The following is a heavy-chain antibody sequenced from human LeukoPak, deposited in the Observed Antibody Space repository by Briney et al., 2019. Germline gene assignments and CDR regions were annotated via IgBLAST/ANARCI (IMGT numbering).Heavy chain of an antibody. Sequence: SETLSLTCTVSGGSISSYYWSWIRQPPGKGLEWIGYVYYSGSTNYNPSLKSRVTISVDTSKNQFSLKLSSVTAADTAVYYCARVLGNYYGSGSYPNWFDPWGQGTLVTVSS. CDR1: GGSISSYY. CDR3: ARVLGNYYGSGSYPNWFDP. J-gene: IGHJ5*02. V-gene: IGHV4-59*01. CDR2: VYYSGST. D-gene: IGHD3-10*01.